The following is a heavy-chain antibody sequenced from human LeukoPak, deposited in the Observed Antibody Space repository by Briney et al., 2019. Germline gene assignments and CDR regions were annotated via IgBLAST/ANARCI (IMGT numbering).Heavy chain of an antibody. D-gene: IGHD2-2*01. CDR3: AREWVVVPAAVDY. Sequence: PGGSLRLSCAASGFTFSSYSMNWVRQAPGKGLEWVSSISSSSSYIYYPYSVKGRFTISRDNAKNSLYLQMNSLRAEDTAVYYCAREWVVVPAAVDYWGQGTLVTVSS. J-gene: IGHJ4*02. CDR1: GFTFSSYS. CDR2: ISSSSSYI. V-gene: IGHV3-21*01.